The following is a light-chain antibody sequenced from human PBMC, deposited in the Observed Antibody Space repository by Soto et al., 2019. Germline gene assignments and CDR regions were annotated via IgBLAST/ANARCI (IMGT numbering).Light chain of an antibody. J-gene: IGLJ1*01. V-gene: IGLV1-47*01. CDR3: AAWDDSLSVL. CDR1: SANIGSTY. Sequence: QSVLTQRPSASGTPGQRVTISCSGSSANIGSTYVHWYQQLPGTAPKLLIYRNNQRPSGVPDRFSGSKSGTSASLAISGLRSEDEADYYCAAWDDSLSVLFGTGTKVTVL. CDR2: RNN.